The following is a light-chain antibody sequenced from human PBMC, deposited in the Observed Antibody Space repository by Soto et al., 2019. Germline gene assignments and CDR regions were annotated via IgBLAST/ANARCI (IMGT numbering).Light chain of an antibody. J-gene: IGKJ5*01. CDR1: QSISSY. CDR3: QQAYSFPIT. V-gene: IGKV1-39*01. CDR2: AAS. Sequence: DIQMTQSPSSLSATIGDRVTITCRASQSISSYLNWYQQKPGKAPKLLIYAASSLQSGVPLRFSGSGSGTDFTLSINSLQPEDFATYYCQQAYSFPITFGQGTRLEV.